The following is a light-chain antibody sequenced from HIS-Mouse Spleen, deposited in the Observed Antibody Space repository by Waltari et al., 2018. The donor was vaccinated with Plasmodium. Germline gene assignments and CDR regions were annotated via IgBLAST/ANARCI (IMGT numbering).Light chain of an antibody. J-gene: IGLJ3*02. CDR2: EDI. V-gene: IGLV3-10*01. CDR3: YSTDSSGNHRV. CDR1: ALPKKY. Sequence: SYELTQPPSVSVSPGQTARITCSGDALPKKYAYWYQQKSGQAPVLVIYEDIKRPSGIPDGFSGSSSGTMATLTISGAQVEDEADYYCYSTDSSGNHRVFGGGTKLTVL.